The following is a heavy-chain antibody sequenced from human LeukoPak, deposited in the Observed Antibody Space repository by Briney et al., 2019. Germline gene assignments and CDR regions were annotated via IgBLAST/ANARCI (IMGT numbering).Heavy chain of an antibody. V-gene: IGHV3-23*01. CDR3: GKTTTGYSSGQKPAWPVDY. Sequence: GFLRLSCEASGFTFGSYAMYWVRQAPGKGLEWVAGIFGSGGSAHYADSVKGRFAISRDNSKNTVYLQINSLRAEDTAVYYCGKTTTGYSSGQKPAWPVDYWGQGTLVTVSS. CDR2: IFGSGGSA. J-gene: IGHJ4*02. CDR1: GFTFGSYA. D-gene: IGHD6-19*01.